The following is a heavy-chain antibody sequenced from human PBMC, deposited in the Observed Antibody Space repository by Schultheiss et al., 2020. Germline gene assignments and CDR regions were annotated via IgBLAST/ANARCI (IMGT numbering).Heavy chain of an antibody. CDR3: ATTRWNDLFDY. CDR2: FDPEDGET. D-gene: IGHD1-1*01. Sequence: ASVKVSCKASGYTFTSYDINWVRQATGQGLEWMGGFDPEDGETIYAQKFQGRVTMTEDTSTDTAYMELSSLRSEDTAVYYCATTRWNDLFDYWGQGTLVTVSS. J-gene: IGHJ4*02. CDR1: GYTFTSYD. V-gene: IGHV1-24*01.